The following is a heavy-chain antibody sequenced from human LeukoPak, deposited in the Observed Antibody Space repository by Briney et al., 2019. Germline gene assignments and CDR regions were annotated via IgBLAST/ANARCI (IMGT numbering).Heavy chain of an antibody. CDR3: ARDRGWQTFDY. J-gene: IGHJ4*02. CDR2: IDPRGSPI. CDR1: GFTFSTYG. V-gene: IGHV3-48*04. Sequence: GGSLRLSCEASGFTFSTYGMNWVRQAPGKGLEWISYIDPRGSPIYNTDSVKGRFTISRDNAQNSVFLQMYSLRVDDTAVYFCARDRGWQTFDYWGQGTLVTVSS. D-gene: IGHD5-24*01.